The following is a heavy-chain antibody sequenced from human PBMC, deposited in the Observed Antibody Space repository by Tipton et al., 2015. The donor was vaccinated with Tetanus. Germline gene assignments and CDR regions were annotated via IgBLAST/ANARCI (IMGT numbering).Heavy chain of an antibody. D-gene: IGHD7-27*01. V-gene: IGHV3-23*01. J-gene: IGHJ5*02. CDR2: ISGSRLTP. Sequence: SLRLSCAASGFTFKSYTMNWLRQAPGNGLEWVAAISGSRLTPYYADSVKGRFTISRDNSKNTVSLQLNSLRVEDTAIYYCVRDRNWGPFDPWGKGTLVTVSS. CDR1: GFTFKSYT. CDR3: VRDRNWGPFDP.